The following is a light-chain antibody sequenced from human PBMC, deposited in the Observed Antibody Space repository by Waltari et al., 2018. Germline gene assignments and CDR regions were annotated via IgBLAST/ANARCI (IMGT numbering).Light chain of an antibody. CDR3: QQYNSWPPS. J-gene: IGKJ2*03. CDR2: GAS. CDR1: QGIDTD. Sequence: IQMTQSPSSLSASVGDRVSISCRASQGIDTDLTWFQQKPGKAPKSLIYGASILQSGVPSKCSGSGSGTDFTLTISSLQPGDSATYYCQQYNSWPPSFGQGTYLEIK. V-gene: IGKV1-16*02.